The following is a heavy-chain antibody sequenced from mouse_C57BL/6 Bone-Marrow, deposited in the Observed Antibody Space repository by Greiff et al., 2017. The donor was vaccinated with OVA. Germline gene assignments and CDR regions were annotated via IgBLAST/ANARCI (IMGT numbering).Heavy chain of an antibody. CDR1: GYTFTSYW. Sequence: VLLQQSGAELAKPGASVKLSCKASGYTFTSYWMHWVKQRPGQGLEWIGYINPSSGYTKYNQKFKDKATLTADKSSSTAYMQLSSLTYEDSAVYYCARSDLLWLRRFAYWGQGTLVTVSA. J-gene: IGHJ3*01. CDR2: INPSSGYT. V-gene: IGHV1-7*01. D-gene: IGHD2-2*01. CDR3: ARSDLLWLRRFAY.